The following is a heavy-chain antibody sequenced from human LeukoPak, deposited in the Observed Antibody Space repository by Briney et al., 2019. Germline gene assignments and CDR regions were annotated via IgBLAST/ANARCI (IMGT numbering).Heavy chain of an antibody. D-gene: IGHD6-13*01. V-gene: IGHV4-59*01. Sequence: SEPLSLTCTVSGGSISSYYWSWIRQPPGKGLEGVGYIYYSGSTNYNPCLKSRVAISVETSKNEFSLKLRSVTAADTAVYYCARVTGYRIEDDFDYWGQGTLVTVSS. J-gene: IGHJ4*02. CDR1: GGSISSYY. CDR3: ARVTGYRIEDDFDY. CDR2: IYYSGST.